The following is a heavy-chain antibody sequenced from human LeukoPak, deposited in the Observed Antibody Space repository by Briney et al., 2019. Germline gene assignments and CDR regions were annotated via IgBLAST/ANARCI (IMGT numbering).Heavy chain of an antibody. Sequence: ASVKVSCKASGYTFTGYYMHWVRQAPGQGLEWMGWINPNSGGTNYAQEFQGRVTMTRDTSISTAYMELSRLRSDDTAVYYCATGSGSYFPFDYWGQGTLVTVSS. CDR1: GYTFTGYY. CDR3: ATGSGSYFPFDY. D-gene: IGHD1-26*01. CDR2: INPNSGGT. J-gene: IGHJ4*02. V-gene: IGHV1-2*02.